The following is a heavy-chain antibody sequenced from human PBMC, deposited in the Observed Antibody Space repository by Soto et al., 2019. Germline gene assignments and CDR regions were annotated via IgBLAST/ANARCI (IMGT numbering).Heavy chain of an antibody. J-gene: IGHJ1*01. V-gene: IGHV1-69*01. D-gene: IGHD1-26*01. CDR3: AGWYSGSYPAEYFKH. Sequence: QVQLVQSGAEVKKPGSSVKVSCKASGGTFSSYAISWVRQAPGQGLEWMGGIIPIFGTANYAQKFQGIVTITADESTSTAYMELSSLRSEDTAVYYCAGWYSGSYPAEYFKHWGQGTLVTVCS. CDR2: IIPIFGTA. CDR1: GGTFSSYA.